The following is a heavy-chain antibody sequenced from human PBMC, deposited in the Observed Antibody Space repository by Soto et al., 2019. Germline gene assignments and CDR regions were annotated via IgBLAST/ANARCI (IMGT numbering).Heavy chain of an antibody. D-gene: IGHD3-3*01. V-gene: IGHV4-39*01. CDR1: GDPVSSSPYY. CDR3: ASPLRVTTYGVVLMGGFCT. CDR2: IYYTGRT. J-gene: IGHJ3*01. Sequence: LSLTCTGPGDPVSSSPYYWGWIRQPPVKCQGWSGNIYYTGRTYYNPSLESRVTISADTSKNQFSFNLTSETAADTAVYYCASPLRVTTYGVVLMGGFCTWGQGRMVTVS.